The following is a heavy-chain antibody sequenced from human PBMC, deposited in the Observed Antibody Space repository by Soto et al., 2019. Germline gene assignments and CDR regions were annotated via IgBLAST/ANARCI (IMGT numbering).Heavy chain of an antibody. V-gene: IGHV1-69*12. CDR1: GGTFSSYA. J-gene: IGHJ6*02. D-gene: IGHD6-19*01. CDR3: ASPIAVAGFGPWDV. Sequence: QVQRVQSGAEVKKPGSSVKVSCKASGGTFSSYAISWVRQAPGQGLEWMGGIIPIFGTANYAQKFQGRGTSTADESTSTAYMELSSLRSEDTAVYYCASPIAVAGFGPWDVCGQGTTVTVSS. CDR2: IIPIFGTA.